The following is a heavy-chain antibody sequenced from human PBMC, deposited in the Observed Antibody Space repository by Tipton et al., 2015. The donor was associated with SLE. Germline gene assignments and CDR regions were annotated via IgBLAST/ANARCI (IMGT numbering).Heavy chain of an antibody. CDR2: IVGGGGIT. V-gene: IGHV3-23*01. CDR1: GFTFSTYA. J-gene: IGHJ4*02. Sequence: SLRLSCTASGFTFSTYAMNWVRQAPGKGLEWVSTIVGGGGITYYADSVKGRFIISRDNSKNTLYLQMNSLRAEDTAVYYCAKAGARLVRRAPLFDYWGQGTLVTVSS. D-gene: IGHD6-19*01. CDR3: AKAGARLVRRAPLFDY.